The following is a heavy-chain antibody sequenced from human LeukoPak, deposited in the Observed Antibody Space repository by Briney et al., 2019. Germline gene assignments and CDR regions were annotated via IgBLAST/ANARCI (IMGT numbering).Heavy chain of an antibody. CDR1: GFTFSTYC. Sequence: GGSLRLSCAASGFTFSTYCMHWVRQAPGKGPMWVSRICPDGTVTNYADSVKARFIISRDNARNTVYLQMNSLRVEDTAVYYCAGGDRIAAAGKGVDYWGQGTLVTVSS. V-gene: IGHV3-74*01. CDR3: AGGDRIAAAGKGVDY. D-gene: IGHD6-13*01. J-gene: IGHJ4*02. CDR2: ICPDGTVT.